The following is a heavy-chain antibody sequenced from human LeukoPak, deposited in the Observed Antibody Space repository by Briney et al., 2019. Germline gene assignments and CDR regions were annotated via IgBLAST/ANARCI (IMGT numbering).Heavy chain of an antibody. CDR3: ARFQYRSGGSCYNYFDY. Sequence: GESLKISCKGSGFSFTSYWISWVRQMPGKGLEWMGRIDPSDSYTNYSPSFQGHVTISADKSISTAYLQWSSLKASDTAMYYCARFQYRSGGSCYNYFDYWGQGTLVTVSS. CDR2: IDPSDSYT. D-gene: IGHD2-15*01. V-gene: IGHV5-10-1*01. J-gene: IGHJ4*02. CDR1: GFSFTSYW.